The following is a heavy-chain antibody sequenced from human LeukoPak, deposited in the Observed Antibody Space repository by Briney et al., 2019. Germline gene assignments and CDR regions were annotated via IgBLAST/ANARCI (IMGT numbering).Heavy chain of an antibody. CDR3: ARDNPHNYYDSSGYSYWYFDL. V-gene: IGHV4-59*01. Sequence: PSETLSLTCTVSGGSISSYYWNWIRQPPGKGLEWIGYIYYSGSTNYNPSLKSRVTISVDTSKNQFSLKLSSVTAADTAVYYCARDNPHNYYDSSGYSYWYFDLWGRGTLVTVSS. CDR1: GGSISSYY. CDR2: IYYSGST. D-gene: IGHD3-22*01. J-gene: IGHJ2*01.